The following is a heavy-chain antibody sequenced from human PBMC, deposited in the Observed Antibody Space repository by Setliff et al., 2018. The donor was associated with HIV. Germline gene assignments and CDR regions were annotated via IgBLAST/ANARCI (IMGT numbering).Heavy chain of an antibody. CDR3: ARDFAGYDILTGYTPRYAFDI. V-gene: IGHV1-2*02. CDR1: GYTFTGYY. D-gene: IGHD3-9*01. CDR2: TNPNSGGT. Sequence: GASVKVSCKASGYTFTGYYMHWVRQAPGQGLEWMGWTNPNSGGTNYAQKFQGRVTMTRDTSISTAYMELSRLRSDDTAVYYCARDFAGYDILTGYTPRYAFDIWGQGTMVTVSS. J-gene: IGHJ3*02.